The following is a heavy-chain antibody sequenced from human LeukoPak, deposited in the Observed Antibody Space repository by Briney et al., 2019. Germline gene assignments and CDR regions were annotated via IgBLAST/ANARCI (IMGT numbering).Heavy chain of an antibody. CDR1: GYSISSGYY. Sequence: PSETLSLTCTVSGYSISSGYYWGWIRQPPGKGLEWIGSIYHSGSTYYNPSLKSRVTISVDTSKNQFSLKLSSVTAADTAVYYCARDGATTGFDYWGQGTLVTVSS. D-gene: IGHD1-26*01. V-gene: IGHV4-38-2*02. J-gene: IGHJ4*02. CDR2: IYHSGST. CDR3: ARDGATTGFDY.